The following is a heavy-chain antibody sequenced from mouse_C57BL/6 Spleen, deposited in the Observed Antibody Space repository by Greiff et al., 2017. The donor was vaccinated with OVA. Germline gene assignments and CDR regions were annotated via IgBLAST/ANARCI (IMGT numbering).Heavy chain of an antibody. CDR3: ARTGWYYGTDY. D-gene: IGHD1-1*01. CDR2: IYPGDGDT. J-gene: IGHJ2*01. Sequence: QVQLKQSGPELVKPGASVKISCKASGYAFSSSWMNWVKQRPGKGLEWIGRIYPGDGDTNYNGKFKGKATLTADNSSSTAYMQLSSLTSADSAVFFCARTGWYYGTDYWGQGTTLTVSS. CDR1: GYAFSSSW. V-gene: IGHV1-82*01.